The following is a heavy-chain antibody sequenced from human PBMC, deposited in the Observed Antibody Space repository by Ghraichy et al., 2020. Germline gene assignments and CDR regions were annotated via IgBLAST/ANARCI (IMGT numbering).Heavy chain of an antibody. CDR1: GYTFTGYY. V-gene: IGHV1-2*04. Sequence: ASVKVSCKASGYTFTGYYMHWVRQAPGQGLEWMGWINHNSGGTNYAQKFQGWVTMTRDTSISTAYMELSRLTSDDTAVYYCARDHCSSADCYEYNYYGMDVWGQGTTVTVSS. CDR3: ARDHCSSADCYEYNYYGMDV. J-gene: IGHJ6*02. CDR2: INHNSGGT. D-gene: IGHD2-2*01.